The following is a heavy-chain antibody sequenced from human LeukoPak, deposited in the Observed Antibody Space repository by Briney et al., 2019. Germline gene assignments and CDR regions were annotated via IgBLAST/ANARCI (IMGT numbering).Heavy chain of an antibody. Sequence: ASVKVSCKASGYTFTGYYMHWVRQAPGQGLEWMGWINPNSGGTNYAQKFQGRVTMTRDTSISTAYMELSRLRSDDTAVYYCARDYYDSSGYYNSIFDYWGQGTLITVSS. CDR3: ARDYYDSSGYYNSIFDY. V-gene: IGHV1-2*02. J-gene: IGHJ4*02. D-gene: IGHD3-22*01. CDR1: GYTFTGYY. CDR2: INPNSGGT.